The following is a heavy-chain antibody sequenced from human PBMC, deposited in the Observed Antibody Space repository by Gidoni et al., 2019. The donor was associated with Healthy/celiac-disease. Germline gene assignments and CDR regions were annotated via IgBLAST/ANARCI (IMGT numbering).Heavy chain of an antibody. D-gene: IGHD3-3*01. V-gene: IGHV3-30-3*01. J-gene: IGHJ4*02. Sequence: QVQLVESGGGVVQTGRSLRLACAASGFTCSSYAIHRVRQAPGKGLEWVALISYDGSNKYYADSVKGRFTISRDNSRNTLYLQMNSLRAEDTAVYYCAKDYYDFWSGYYGHLDYWGQGTLGTVSS. CDR2: ISYDGSNK. CDR1: GFTCSSYA. CDR3: AKDYYDFWSGYYGHLDY.